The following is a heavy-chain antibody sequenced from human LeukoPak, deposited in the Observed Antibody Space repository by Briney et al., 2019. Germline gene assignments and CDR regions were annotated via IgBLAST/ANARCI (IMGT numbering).Heavy chain of an antibody. CDR3: ARDRSSGLYYMDV. D-gene: IGHD6-19*01. V-gene: IGHV4-34*01. Sequence: SETLSLTCAVYGGSFSGYYWSWIRQPPGKGLEWIGEINHSGSTNYNPSLKSRVTISVDTSKNQFSLKLSSVTAADTAVYYCARDRSSGLYYMDVWGKGTTVTVSS. CDR2: INHSGST. J-gene: IGHJ6*03. CDR1: GGSFSGYY.